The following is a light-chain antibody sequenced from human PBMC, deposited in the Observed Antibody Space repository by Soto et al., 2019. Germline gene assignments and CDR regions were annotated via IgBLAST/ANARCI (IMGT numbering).Light chain of an antibody. Sequence: EVVMTQSPATLSVSPGERVTLSSRASQSVRSNLAWYQQKPGQAPRLLIYGASTRATGIPDRFSGSGSGTDFALTISRLEPEDFAVYYCQQYGRSPWTFGQGTKVDIK. J-gene: IGKJ1*01. CDR3: QQYGRSPWT. CDR1: QSVRSN. V-gene: IGKV3-20*01. CDR2: GAS.